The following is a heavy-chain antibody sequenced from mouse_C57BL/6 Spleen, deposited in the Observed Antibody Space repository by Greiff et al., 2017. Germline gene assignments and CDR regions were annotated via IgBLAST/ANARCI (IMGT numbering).Heavy chain of an antibody. Sequence: QVQLQQPGAELVMPGASVKLSCKASGYTFTSYWMHWVKQRPGQGLEWVGEIDPSDSYTNYNQKFKGKSTLTVDKSSSTAYMQSSSLTSEDSAVYCCARGRDLYYGNFDYWGQGTTLTVSS. CDR2: IDPSDSYT. V-gene: IGHV1-69*01. J-gene: IGHJ2*01. CDR1: GYTFTSYW. D-gene: IGHD2-1*01. CDR3: ARGRDLYYGNFDY.